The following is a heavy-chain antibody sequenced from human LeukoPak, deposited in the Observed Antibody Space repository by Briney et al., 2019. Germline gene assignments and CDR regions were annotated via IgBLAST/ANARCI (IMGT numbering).Heavy chain of an antibody. CDR1: GFTFSSYS. D-gene: IGHD3-10*01. V-gene: IGHV3-21*01. Sequence: PGGSLRLSCAASGFTFSSYSMNWVRQAPGKGLEWVSSISSSSSYIYYADSVKGRFTISRDNAKNSLYLQMNSLRAEDTAVYYCTRDNGVVRLGAFDFWGQGTLVTVSS. CDR2: ISSSSSYI. CDR3: TRDNGVVRLGAFDF. J-gene: IGHJ4*02.